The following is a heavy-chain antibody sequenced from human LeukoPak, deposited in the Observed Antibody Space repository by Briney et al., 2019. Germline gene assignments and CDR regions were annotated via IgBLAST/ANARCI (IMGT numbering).Heavy chain of an antibody. Sequence: GGSLRLSCAASGFTFSNFAMSWVRQAPGKGLQWVSGLSSGGRSTFYTDSVKGRFTISGDNSKNTLYLQMNSLRADDTAVYYCAKDRGVGVSNWFDPWGQGTLVTVSS. V-gene: IGHV3-23*01. D-gene: IGHD3-10*01. J-gene: IGHJ5*02. CDR3: AKDRGVGVSNWFDP. CDR2: LSSGGRST. CDR1: GFTFSNFA.